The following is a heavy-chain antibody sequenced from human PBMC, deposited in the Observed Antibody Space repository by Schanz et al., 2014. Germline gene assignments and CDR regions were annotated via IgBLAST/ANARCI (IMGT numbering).Heavy chain of an antibody. CDR3: ARDLRNSRPSYYDH. CDR1: GFTFSDYY. V-gene: IGHV3-11*04. J-gene: IGHJ4*02. CDR2: ISWNCRNI. D-gene: IGHD6-13*01. Sequence: HVQLVESGGGLVKPGGSLSLSCAASGFTFSDYYMSWIRQAPGKGLEWVSSISWNCRNIDYVDSVKGRFTISRDNAKNSLYLQMDALRAEDTAVYYCARDLRNSRPSYYDHWGQGTLVTVSA.